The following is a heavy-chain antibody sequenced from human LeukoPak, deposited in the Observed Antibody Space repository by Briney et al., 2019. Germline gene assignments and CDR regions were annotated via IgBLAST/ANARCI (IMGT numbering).Heavy chain of an antibody. Sequence: GSLGLSCAASGITFSIYDMHWVRQVTGKGLEWVPGIDTAGGTYYPDSVKGRFTISRDNAKNSLYLQMNSLRAEDTAVYYCARGHSSGWHPFDYWGQGTLVTVSS. J-gene: IGHJ4*02. CDR1: GITFSIYD. V-gene: IGHV3-13*01. CDR2: IDTAGGT. D-gene: IGHD6-19*01. CDR3: ARGHSSGWHPFDY.